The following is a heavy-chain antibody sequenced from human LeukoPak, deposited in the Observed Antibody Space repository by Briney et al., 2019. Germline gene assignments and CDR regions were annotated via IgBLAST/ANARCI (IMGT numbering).Heavy chain of an antibody. D-gene: IGHD1-14*01. CDR3: TLYNY. V-gene: IGHV1-3*03. CDR1: GYTFTSQD. CDR2: INPDNGDT. Sequence: GVSVKVSCKTSGYTFTSQDMHWVRQAPGQGLEWVGRINPDNGDTTYSQEFQGRVTITRDTSASTAYMELRSLRSEDMAVYYCTLYNYWGQGTLVTVSS. J-gene: IGHJ4*02.